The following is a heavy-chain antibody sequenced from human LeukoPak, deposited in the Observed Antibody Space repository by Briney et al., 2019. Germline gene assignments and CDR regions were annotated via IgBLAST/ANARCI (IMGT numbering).Heavy chain of an antibody. CDR1: GGSVRNYY. D-gene: IGHD6-13*01. Sequence: PSETLSLTCTVSGGSVRNYYWNWIRQPPGKRLEWIGYISYSGTTNYNPSLKSRVTISVDTSKNQFSLKLSSVTAADTAVYYCARSFPSEAGDYWGQGTLVTVSS. CDR3: ARSFPSEAGDY. J-gene: IGHJ4*02. V-gene: IGHV4-59*02. CDR2: ISYSGTT.